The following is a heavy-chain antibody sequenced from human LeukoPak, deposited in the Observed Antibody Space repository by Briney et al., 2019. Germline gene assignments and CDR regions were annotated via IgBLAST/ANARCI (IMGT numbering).Heavy chain of an antibody. J-gene: IGHJ4*02. CDR2: FDPEDGET. D-gene: IGHD3-3*01. Sequence: ASVKVSCKVSGYTLTELSMHWMRQAPGKGLEWTGGFDPEDGETIYAQKFQGRVTMTEDTSTDTAYMELSSLRSEDTAVYYCATVRPGVVITYFDYWGQGTLVTVSS. CDR3: ATVRPGVVITYFDY. V-gene: IGHV1-24*01. CDR1: GYTLTELS.